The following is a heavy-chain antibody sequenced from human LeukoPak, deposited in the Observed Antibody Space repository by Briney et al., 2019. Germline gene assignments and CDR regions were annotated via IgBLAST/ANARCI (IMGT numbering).Heavy chain of an antibody. D-gene: IGHD3-10*01. CDR2: INPNSGGT. Sequence: GASVKVSCKASGYTFTVYDMHWVRQAPGQRLEWMGWINPNSGGTNYAQKFQGRVIMTRDTSISTAYMELRSLSSDDTAVYFCARDYSGSGSYYVIFDYWGQGTLVTVSS. J-gene: IGHJ4*02. V-gene: IGHV1-2*02. CDR3: ARDYSGSGSYYVIFDY. CDR1: GYTFTVYD.